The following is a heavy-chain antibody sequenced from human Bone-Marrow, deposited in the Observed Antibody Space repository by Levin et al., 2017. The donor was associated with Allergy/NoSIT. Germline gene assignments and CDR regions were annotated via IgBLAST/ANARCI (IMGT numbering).Heavy chain of an antibody. D-gene: IGHD3-16*01. CDR3: AKGGDMDV. V-gene: IGHV3-30*18. CDR2: ITSDGSSK. CDR1: GFSFNIYG. Sequence: QPGGSLRLSCAVSGFSFNIYGIHWVRQTPGKGLEWVALITSDGSSKFLADSVKGRFTVSRDNSKNTLHLQMNSLRAEDTAVYYCAKGGDMDVWGQGTTVTVSS. J-gene: IGHJ6*02.